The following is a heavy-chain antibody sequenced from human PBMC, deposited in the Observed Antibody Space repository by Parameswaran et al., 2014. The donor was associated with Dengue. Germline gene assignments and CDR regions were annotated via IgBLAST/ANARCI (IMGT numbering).Heavy chain of an antibody. D-gene: IGHD4-17*01. Sequence: WVRQAPGQGLEWMGWINPNSGGTNYAQKFQGRVTMTRDTSISTAYMELSRLRSDDTAVYYCARGVDGNYGMDVWGQGTTVTVSS. V-gene: IGHV1-2*02. CDR2: INPNSGGT. CDR3: ARGVDGNYGMDV. J-gene: IGHJ6*02.